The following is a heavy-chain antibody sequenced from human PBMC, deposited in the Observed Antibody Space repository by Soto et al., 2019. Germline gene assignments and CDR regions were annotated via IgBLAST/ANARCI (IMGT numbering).Heavy chain of an antibody. Sequence: PSETLSLTCTVSGGSISSYYWSWIRQPPGKGLEWIGYIYYSGSTNYNPPLKSRVTISVDTSKNQFSLKLSSVTAADTAVYYCARRYGDYDYMDVWGKGTTVTGSS. CDR3: ARRYGDYDYMDV. J-gene: IGHJ6*03. CDR2: IYYSGST. CDR1: GGSISSYY. D-gene: IGHD4-17*01. V-gene: IGHV4-59*08.